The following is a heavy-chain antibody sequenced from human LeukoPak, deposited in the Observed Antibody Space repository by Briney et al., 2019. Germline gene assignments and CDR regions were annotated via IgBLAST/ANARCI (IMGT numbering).Heavy chain of an antibody. Sequence: SETLSLTCTVSGGSISSYYWGWIRQPPGKGLEWIGSIYYSGSTYYNPSLKSRVTISVDTSKNQFSLKLSSVTAADTAVYYCARRYGSGSYPFDYWGQGTLVTVSS. V-gene: IGHV4-39*01. CDR2: IYYSGST. CDR1: GGSISSYY. J-gene: IGHJ4*02. D-gene: IGHD3-10*01. CDR3: ARRYGSGSYPFDY.